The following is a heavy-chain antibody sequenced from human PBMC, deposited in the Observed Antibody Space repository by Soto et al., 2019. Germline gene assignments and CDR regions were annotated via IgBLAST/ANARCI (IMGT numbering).Heavy chain of an antibody. CDR3: ATDRALGELDC. V-gene: IGHV1-69*02. J-gene: IGHJ4*02. D-gene: IGHD3-16*01. CDR1: GGTFSDYT. Sequence: QVQLVQSGAEVKKPGSSVKVSCKTSGGTFSDYTISWVRQAPGQGLEWMGRIIPILGIANYAQKFQGRVTITEDKSTNTAYMDLSSLRSEDTAVYYCATDRALGELDCWGQGTLVTVSS. CDR2: IIPILGIA.